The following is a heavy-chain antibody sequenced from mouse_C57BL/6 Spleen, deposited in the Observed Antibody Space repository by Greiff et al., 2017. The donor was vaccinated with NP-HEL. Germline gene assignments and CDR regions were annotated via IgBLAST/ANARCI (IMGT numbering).Heavy chain of an antibody. CDR1: GYSFTDYN. J-gene: IGHJ4*01. CDR3: ARALYYYGRVVASLDY. CDR2: INPNYGTT. Sequence: VHVKQSGPELVKPGASVKISCKASGYSFTDYNMNWVKQSNGKSLEWIGVINPNYGTTSYNQKFKGKATLTVDQSSSTAYMQLNSLTSEDSAVYYCARALYYYGRVVASLDYWGQGTSVTVSS. D-gene: IGHD1-1*01. V-gene: IGHV1-39*01.